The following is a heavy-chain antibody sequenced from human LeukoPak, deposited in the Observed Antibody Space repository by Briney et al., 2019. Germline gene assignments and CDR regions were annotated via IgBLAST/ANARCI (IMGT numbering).Heavy chain of an antibody. Sequence: NSSETLSLTCTVSGGSIRSGDYYWSWLRQPPGKGLEWIGYIYYSGSTYYNPSLKSRVTMSVDTSKNQFSLKVSSVTAADTAVYYCARHHPEDDAFDIWGQGTMVTVSS. CDR3: ARHHPEDDAFDI. J-gene: IGHJ3*02. CDR2: IYYSGST. CDR1: GGSIRSGDYY. V-gene: IGHV4-30-4*01.